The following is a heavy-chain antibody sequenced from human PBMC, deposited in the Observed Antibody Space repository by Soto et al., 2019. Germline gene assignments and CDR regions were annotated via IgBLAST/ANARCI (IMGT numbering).Heavy chain of an antibody. CDR1: GFTLSNYG. D-gene: IGHD6-13*01. V-gene: IGHV3-30*03. CDR3: ARGDSNSWSDF. CDR2: ISYDGTNK. J-gene: IGHJ4*02. Sequence: QVQLVESGGGVVQPGRSLRLSCAASGFTLSNYGIHWVRQAPGKGLEWVALISYDGTNKYYADSVKGRFTISRDNSKNTLSLQMNSLRPEDTAVYYCARGDSNSWSDFWGQGTLVTVSS.